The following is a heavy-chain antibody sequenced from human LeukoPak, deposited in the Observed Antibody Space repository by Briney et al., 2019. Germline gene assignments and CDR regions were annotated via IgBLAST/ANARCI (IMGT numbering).Heavy chain of an antibody. J-gene: IGHJ4*02. CDR1: GGSISSSSYY. CDR3: AREGYGDYA. Sequence: SETLSLTCTVSGGSISSSSYYWGWIRQPPGKGLEWIGSIYYSGSTYYNPSLKSRVTISVDTSKNQFSLKLSSVTAADTAVYYCAREGYGDYAGGQGTLVTVSS. CDR2: IYYSGST. D-gene: IGHD4-17*01. V-gene: IGHV4-39*07.